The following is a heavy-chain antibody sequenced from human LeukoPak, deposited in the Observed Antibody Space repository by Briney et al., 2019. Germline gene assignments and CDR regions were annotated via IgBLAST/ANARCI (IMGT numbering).Heavy chain of an antibody. V-gene: IGHV3-11*04. CDR2: ISSSGNTI. J-gene: IGHJ6*02. Sequence: GGSLRLSCAASGFTISDYYMNWIRQAPGKGLEWVSYISSSGNTIYYADSVKGRFTISRDNSKNTLYLQMNSLRAEDTAVYYCARGGSKTASHFYYYGMDVWGQGTTVTVSS. CDR1: GFTISDYY. D-gene: IGHD2-21*02. CDR3: ARGGSKTASHFYYYGMDV.